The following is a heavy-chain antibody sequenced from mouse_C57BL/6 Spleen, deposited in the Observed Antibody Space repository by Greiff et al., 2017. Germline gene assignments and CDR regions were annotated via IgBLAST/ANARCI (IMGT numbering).Heavy chain of an antibody. CDR1: GFTFSSYA. D-gene: IGHD3-3*01. V-gene: IGHV5-4*03. CDR3: ARRGRAWFAY. J-gene: IGHJ3*01. CDR2: ISDGGSYT. Sequence: EVKVVESGGGLVKPGGSLKLSCAASGFTFSSYAMSWVRQTPEKRLEWVATISDGGSYTYYPDNVKGRFPISRDNAKNNLYLQMSHLKSEDTAMYYCARRGRAWFAYWGQGTLVTVSA.